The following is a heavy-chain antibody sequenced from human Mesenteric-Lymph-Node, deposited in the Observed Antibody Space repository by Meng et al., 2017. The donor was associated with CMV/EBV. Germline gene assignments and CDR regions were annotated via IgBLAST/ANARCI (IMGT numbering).Heavy chain of an antibody. V-gene: IGHV3-64*02. J-gene: IGHJ4*02. Sequence: GGSLRLSCAASGFTFSSHGMHWVRQAPGKGLEYVSAISSNGGSTYYGDSVKGRFTISRDNAKNSLYLQMNSLRVEDTAVYYCARDGRRGDFDYWGQGTLVTVSS. CDR2: ISSNGGST. D-gene: IGHD3/OR15-3a*01. CDR1: GFTFSSHG. CDR3: ARDGRRGDFDY.